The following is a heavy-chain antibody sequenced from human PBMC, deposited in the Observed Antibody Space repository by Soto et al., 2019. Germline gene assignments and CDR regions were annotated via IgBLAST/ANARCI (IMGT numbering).Heavy chain of an antibody. CDR1: GFSLSTSGVS. CDR2: IYWDDDK. D-gene: IGHD5-18*01. V-gene: IGHV2-5*02. Sequence: QITLKESGPTLVKPTQTLTLTCTFSGFSLSTSGVSVGWIRQPPGEALDWLAFIYWDDDKRYSPSLKSRLTIAKDTSKNPVVLTMTNMDPVDTATYYCAHSSGGYNFGGGLVDYWGLGTLVTVSS. CDR3: AHSSGGYNFGGGLVDY. J-gene: IGHJ4*02.